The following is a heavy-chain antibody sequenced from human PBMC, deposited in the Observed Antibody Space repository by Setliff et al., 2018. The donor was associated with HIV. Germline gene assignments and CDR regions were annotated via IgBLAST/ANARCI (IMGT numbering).Heavy chain of an antibody. CDR1: GASISCNNW. CDR3: ARGVPARQHFDF. V-gene: IGHV4-4*02. D-gene: IGHD2-2*01. J-gene: IGHJ4*02. CDR2: IHYSGST. Sequence: NPSETLSLTCAVSGASISCNNWWTWVRQPPGRGLEWIGEIHYSGSTNYNPSLKSRVTISVDKSRSQFSLKVNSVTAADTAVYYCARGVPARQHFDFWGQGTLVTVSS.